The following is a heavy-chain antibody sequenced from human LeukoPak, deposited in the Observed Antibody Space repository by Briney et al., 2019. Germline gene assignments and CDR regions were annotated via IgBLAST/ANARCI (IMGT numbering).Heavy chain of an antibody. D-gene: IGHD3-22*01. CDR3: AREYYDSSGYEDGIDC. Sequence: GGSLRLSCAASGFTFSSYWMSWVRQAPGKGLEWVANIKQDGSEKYYVDSVKGRFTISRDNAKNSLYLQMNSLRAEDTAVYYCAREYYDSSGYEDGIDCWGQGTLVTVSS. V-gene: IGHV3-7*01. CDR2: IKQDGSEK. CDR1: GFTFSSYW. J-gene: IGHJ4*02.